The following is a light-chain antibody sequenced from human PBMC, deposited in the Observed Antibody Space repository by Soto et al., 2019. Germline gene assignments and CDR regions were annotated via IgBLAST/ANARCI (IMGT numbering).Light chain of an antibody. Sequence: DIQMAQSPSSLSASVGDRGTIXXRADQSIRRYLNWDQQKPGRAPHIXRDSASPLQRLGPSMFSGRGSETDFTLTSSSLQPEDFATYYCQHGYSATWTFGQGTKVEIK. CDR1: QSIRRY. CDR2: SAS. V-gene: IGKV1-39*01. J-gene: IGKJ1*01. CDR3: QHGYSATWT.